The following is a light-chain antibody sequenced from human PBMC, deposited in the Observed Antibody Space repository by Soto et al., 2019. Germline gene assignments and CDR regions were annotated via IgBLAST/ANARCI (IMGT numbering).Light chain of an antibody. CDR3: SSYTASNTWV. CDR1: SSDVGAYDY. CDR2: EVS. J-gene: IGLJ3*02. Sequence: QSALTQPASVSGSPGQSITISCTGTSSDVGAYDYVSWYQQHPGKAPKFMLYEVSNRPAGLSNRFSGSKSGNTASLTISGLQDEDEADYYCSSYTASNTWVFGGGTKLTVL. V-gene: IGLV2-14*01.